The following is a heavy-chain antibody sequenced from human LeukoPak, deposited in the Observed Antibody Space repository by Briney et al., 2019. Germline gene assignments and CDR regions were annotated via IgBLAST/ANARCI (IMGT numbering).Heavy chain of an antibody. J-gene: IGHJ4*02. D-gene: IGHD5-18*01. V-gene: IGHV4-39*01. CDR2: IFYGGST. CDR1: GGSISSSNYD. CDR3: ARRGVYSSAYGY. Sequence: SETLSLTCTVSGGSISSSNYDWGWIRQPPGKGLEWIGTIFYGGSTYYNPSLKSQVTISVDTSKNQFSLNLSSVTAADTAVYYCARRGVYSSAYGYWGQGTLVTVSS.